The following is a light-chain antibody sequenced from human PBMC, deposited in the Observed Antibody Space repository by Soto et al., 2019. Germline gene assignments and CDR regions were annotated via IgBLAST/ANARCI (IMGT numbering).Light chain of an antibody. Sequence: QSALTQPASVSGSPGQSITISCTGTSSDVGGSKYVSWYQQHPGQAPKLMIYDVSNRPSGISDRFSGSKSGYTASLTISGLQTEDEGDYYFSSYGGSSSALSGFGTGTKVTVL. CDR3: SSYGGSSSALSG. V-gene: IGLV2-14*03. CDR1: SSDVGGSKY. J-gene: IGLJ1*01. CDR2: DVS.